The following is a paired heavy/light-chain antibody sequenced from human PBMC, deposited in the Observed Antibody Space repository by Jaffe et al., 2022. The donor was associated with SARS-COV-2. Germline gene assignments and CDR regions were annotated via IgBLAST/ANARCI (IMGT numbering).Light chain of an antibody. J-gene: IGKJ4*01. Sequence: DIRVTQSPSSLSASIGDRVTITCQASQDISKYLNWYQQKPGKAPKLLIYEASNLETGVPSRFSGSGSGTDFTFTISSLQPEDIATYYCQQYDNIPSLTFGGGTKVEVK. CDR1: QDISKY. CDR2: EAS. V-gene: IGKV1-33*01. CDR3: QQYDNIPSLT.
Heavy chain of an antibody. J-gene: IGHJ4*02. D-gene: IGHD3-10*01. CDR2: VWYDGGVK. CDR1: GFNFSLYG. V-gene: IGHV3-33*01. Sequence: QEQLVESGGGVVQPGTSLRLSCAASGFNFSLYGMHWVRQAPGKGLEWVAVVWYDGGVKYYADSVKGRFTISRDNSQNNLYLHMSSLRAEDTAVYYCARTRFGQSRYYFDHWGQGTLVTVSS. CDR3: ARTRFGQSRYYFDH.